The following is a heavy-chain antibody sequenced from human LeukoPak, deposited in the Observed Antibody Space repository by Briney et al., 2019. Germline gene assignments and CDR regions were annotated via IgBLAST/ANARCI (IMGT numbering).Heavy chain of an antibody. J-gene: IGHJ4*02. CDR3: ARFKSGGFSYFDS. CDR1: GASLARPTYY. V-gene: IGHV4-61*01. D-gene: IGHD3-3*01. CDR2: LFSTGSA. Sequence: SETLSLTCSVSGASLARPTYYQWSWIRQPPGKGLELIGSLFSTGSATLNPSLKSRVTMSLDTSKSQFSLKLSSVTAEDSAVYYCARFKSGGFSYFDSWGQGTLVAVSS.